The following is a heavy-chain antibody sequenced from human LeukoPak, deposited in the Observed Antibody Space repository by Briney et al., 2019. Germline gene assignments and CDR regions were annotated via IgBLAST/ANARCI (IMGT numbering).Heavy chain of an antibody. CDR1: GFNYSSYT. J-gene: IGHJ4*02. V-gene: IGHV3-48*01. D-gene: IGHD6-6*01. CDR2: ISASRDIT. Sequence: GGSLRLSCAASGFNYSSYTMNWVRQAPGMGLEWLSYISASRDITYYADSVKGRFTISRDNSKNTLYLQMNSLRAEDTAVYYCARGRGQLVALDYWGQGTLVTVSS. CDR3: ARGRGQLVALDY.